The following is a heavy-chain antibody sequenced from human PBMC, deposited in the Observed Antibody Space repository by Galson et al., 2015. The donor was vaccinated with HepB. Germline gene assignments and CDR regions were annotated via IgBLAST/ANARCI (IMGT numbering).Heavy chain of an antibody. Sequence: SVKVSCKASGYTFTGYHMHWVRQAPGQGLEWMGRINPNSGGTNYAQKFQGRVTMTRDTSISTAYMELSRLRSDDTAVYYCARDYIVVVPAAMLGWFDPWGQGTLVTVSS. CDR3: ARDYIVVVPAAMLGWFDP. D-gene: IGHD2-2*01. CDR1: GYTFTGYH. V-gene: IGHV1-2*06. J-gene: IGHJ5*02. CDR2: INPNSGGT.